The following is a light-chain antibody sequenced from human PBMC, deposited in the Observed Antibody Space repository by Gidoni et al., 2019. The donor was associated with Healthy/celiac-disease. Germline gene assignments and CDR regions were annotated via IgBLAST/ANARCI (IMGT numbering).Light chain of an antibody. J-gene: IGKJ2*01. CDR2: GAS. Sequence: PGERATLTCRASQSVSSSYLAWYQQKPGQAPRLLIYGASSRATGIPDRFSGSGSGTDFTLTISRLEPEDFAVYYCQQYGSSSYTFGQGTKLEIK. CDR3: QQYGSSSYT. CDR1: QSVSSSY. V-gene: IGKV3-20*01.